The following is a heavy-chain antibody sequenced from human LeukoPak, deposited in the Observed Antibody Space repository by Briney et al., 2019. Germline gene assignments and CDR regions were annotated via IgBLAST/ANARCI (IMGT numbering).Heavy chain of an antibody. CDR2: ISGSGGST. V-gene: IGHV3-23*01. J-gene: IGHJ4*02. Sequence: PGGSLRLSCAASGFTFSSYAMSWIRQAPGKGLEWVSAISGSGGSTYYADSVKGRFTISRDNSKNTLYLQMNSLRAEDTAVYYCAKDCDGYNYSSDYWGQGTLVTVSS. D-gene: IGHD5-24*01. CDR3: AKDCDGYNYSSDY. CDR1: GFTFSSYA.